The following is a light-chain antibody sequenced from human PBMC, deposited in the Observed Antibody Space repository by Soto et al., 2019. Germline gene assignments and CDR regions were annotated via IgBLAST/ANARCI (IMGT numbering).Light chain of an antibody. CDR2: AAS. J-gene: IGKJ1*01. CDR1: QSISSY. CDR3: QQSYSTPRT. V-gene: IGKV1-39*01. Sequence: DIQMTQSPSSLSASVGDRVTITCRASQSISSYLNWYQQKPGKAPKLLIYAASSLQSEVPSRFSGSGSGTDFTLTISSLQPEDFATYYCQQSYSTPRTFGQGTNADIK.